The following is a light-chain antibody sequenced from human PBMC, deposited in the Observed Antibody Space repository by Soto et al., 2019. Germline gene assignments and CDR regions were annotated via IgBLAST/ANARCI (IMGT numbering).Light chain of an antibody. CDR1: QSISSY. CDR3: QQSYSTPRT. CDR2: AAS. V-gene: IGKV1-39*01. Sequence: DIQMTQSPSSLSASVGDRVTITCRASQSISSYLNWYQQKPGKAPTLLIYAASSLQSGVPSRFSGSGSWTDFTRTISSLQPEEFATYYCQQSYSTPRTFGQGTELEIK. J-gene: IGKJ2*01.